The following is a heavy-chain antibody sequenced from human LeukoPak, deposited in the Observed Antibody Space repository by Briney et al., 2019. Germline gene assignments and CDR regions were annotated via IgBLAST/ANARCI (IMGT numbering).Heavy chain of an antibody. Sequence: SETLSLTCTVSSASITSSPYFWGWIRQSPGKGLEWIGRIYTSGSTNYNPSLKSRVTISVDTSKNQFSLKLSSVTAADTAVYYCARESVLRYFDWHPYYYYYMDVWGKGTTVTISS. V-gene: IGHV4-61*02. CDR1: SASITSSPYF. D-gene: IGHD3-9*01. J-gene: IGHJ6*03. CDR3: ARESVLRYFDWHPYYYYYMDV. CDR2: IYTSGST.